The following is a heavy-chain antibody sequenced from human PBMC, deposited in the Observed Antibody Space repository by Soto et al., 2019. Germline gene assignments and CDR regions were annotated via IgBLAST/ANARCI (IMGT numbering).Heavy chain of an antibody. D-gene: IGHD6-19*01. CDR1: GFPCSIYS. Sequence: GGSLRLSCAASGFPCSIYSMNWVRQAPGKGLEWSSYITSDTNTIKYADSVKGRFTISRDNAKNLVYLQMNSLRDEDTAVYFCARSVEGHFDYWGQGTVVTVSS. CDR2: ITSDTNTI. V-gene: IGHV3-48*02. CDR3: ARSVEGHFDY. J-gene: IGHJ4*02.